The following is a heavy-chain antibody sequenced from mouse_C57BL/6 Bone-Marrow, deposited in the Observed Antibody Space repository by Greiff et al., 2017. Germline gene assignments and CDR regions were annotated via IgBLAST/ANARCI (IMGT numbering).Heavy chain of an antibody. V-gene: IGHV14-4*01. CDR2: IDPENGDT. CDR3: TTLSVCDD. CDR1: GFNIKDDY. Sequence: EVQVVESGAELVRPGASVKLSCTASGFNIKDDYMHWVKQRPEPGLEWIGWIDPENGDTEYASKFQGKATITADTSSNAAYLQLSSLTSEDTAVYYCTTLSVCDDWGQGATRTVCS. J-gene: IGHJ2*01.